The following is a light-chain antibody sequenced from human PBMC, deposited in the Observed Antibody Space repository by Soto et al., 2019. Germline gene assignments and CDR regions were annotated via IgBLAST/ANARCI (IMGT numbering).Light chain of an antibody. Sequence: EIVMTQSPATLYVSPGERATLSCRANESVSSNLAWYQQKPGQAPRILIYGASTRATGIPARFSGSGSGTEFTLTISSLQSTDFAVYYCQQYHYWPTFGQGTRVEVK. J-gene: IGKJ1*01. CDR1: ESVSSN. CDR2: GAS. V-gene: IGKV3-15*01. CDR3: QQYHYWPT.